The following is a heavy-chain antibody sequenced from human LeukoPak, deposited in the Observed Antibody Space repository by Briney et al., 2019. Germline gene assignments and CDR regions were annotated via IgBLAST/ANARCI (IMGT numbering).Heavy chain of an antibody. CDR2: ISGSDGST. V-gene: IGHV3-23*01. D-gene: IGHD2-15*01. CDR1: GFTFSSYA. Sequence: TGGSLRLSCAASGFTFSSYAMSWVRQAPGKGLEWVLTISGSDGSTYYADSVKGRFTISRDNSKNTLYLQMDSLRVEDTAIYYCAKGRGYCTGGSCYSDYWGQGTLVTVSS. J-gene: IGHJ4*02. CDR3: AKGRGYCTGGSCYSDY.